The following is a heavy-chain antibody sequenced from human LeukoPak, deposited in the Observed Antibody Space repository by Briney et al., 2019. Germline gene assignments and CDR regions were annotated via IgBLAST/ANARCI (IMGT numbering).Heavy chain of an antibody. Sequence: PSETLSLTCTVSGAFISSGTYYWSWIRQPPGKGLEWIGYIYYSGSTNYNPSLKSRVTISVDTSKNQFSLKLRSVTAADTAVYYCARERRTVTTGLTVLYFDYWGQGTLVTVSS. CDR1: GAFISSGTYY. J-gene: IGHJ4*02. D-gene: IGHD4-11*01. CDR2: IYYSGST. V-gene: IGHV4-61*01. CDR3: ARERRTVTTGLTVLYFDY.